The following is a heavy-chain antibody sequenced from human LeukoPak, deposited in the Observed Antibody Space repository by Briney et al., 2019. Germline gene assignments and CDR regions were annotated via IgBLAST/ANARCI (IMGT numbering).Heavy chain of an antibody. Sequence: GGSLRLSCTVSGFTVSSDSMTWVRQAPGKGLEWVANIKQDGSEKYYVDSVKGRFTISRDNAKNSLYLQMNSLRGEDTAVYYCGGDRGGTSGWSPVGYWGQGTLVTVSS. CDR1: GFTVSSDS. CDR3: GGDRGGTSGWSPVGY. J-gene: IGHJ4*02. D-gene: IGHD6-19*01. CDR2: IKQDGSEK. V-gene: IGHV3-7*01.